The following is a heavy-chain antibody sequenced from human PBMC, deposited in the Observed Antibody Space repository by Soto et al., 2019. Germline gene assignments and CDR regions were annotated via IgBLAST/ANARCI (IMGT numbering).Heavy chain of an antibody. CDR3: ARGRRFGERNYYYGMDV. V-gene: IGHV4-31*03. CDR2: IYYSGST. D-gene: IGHD3-10*01. Sequence: SETLSLTCTVSGGSISSGGYYWSWIRQHPGKGLEWIGYIYYSGSTNYNPSLKSRVTISVDTSKNQFSLKLSSVTAADTAVYYFARGRRFGERNYYYGMDVWGQGTTVTVSS. CDR1: GGSISSGGYY. J-gene: IGHJ6*02.